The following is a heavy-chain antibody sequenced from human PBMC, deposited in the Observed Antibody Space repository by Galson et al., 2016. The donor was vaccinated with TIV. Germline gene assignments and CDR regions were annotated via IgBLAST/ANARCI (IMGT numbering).Heavy chain of an antibody. Sequence: TLSLTCGVSGDSISSGGYSWNWIRQPPGKGLEWIGYIYFGGDTYSNPSLESRVTMSLDTSKNQFSLKLSSVTAADTAIYYCARGLRNIIIRCQGDWFDPWGQGTLVTVSS. CDR2: IYFGGDT. J-gene: IGHJ5*01. CDR3: ARGLRNIIIRCQGDWFDP. CDR1: GDSISSGGYS. V-gene: IGHV4-30-2*01. D-gene: IGHD3-16*01.